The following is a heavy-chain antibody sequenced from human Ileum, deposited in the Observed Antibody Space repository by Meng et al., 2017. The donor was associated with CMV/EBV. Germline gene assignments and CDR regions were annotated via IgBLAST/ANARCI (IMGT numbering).Heavy chain of an antibody. CDR1: GFSLTRGVG. Sequence: QITLKEAGPTVVKPTQTLTLTRTFSGFSLTRGVGVGWIRQPPGKALEWLAAVFWDDDKHYSPSLKSRLSIIKDTSNNQVFLTMTNVDPVDTASYYCARTTKARTSYYDTFDYWGQGTLVTVSS. CDR2: VFWDDDK. V-gene: IGHV2-5*02. CDR3: ARTTKARTSYYDTFDY. J-gene: IGHJ4*02. D-gene: IGHD3-22*01.